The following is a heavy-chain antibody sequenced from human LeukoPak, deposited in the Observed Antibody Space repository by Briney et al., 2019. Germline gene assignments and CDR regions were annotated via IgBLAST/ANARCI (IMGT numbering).Heavy chain of an antibody. CDR1: GFTFSDYC. D-gene: IGHD3-10*02. Sequence: GGSLRLSCTASGFTFSDYCMTGVRQAPGKGLESVANINQDGSEKSSVDSVKGRFTISRDNAKKSLYLQMNSLRAEDAAVYYCARDLSQFCSGTYDYWGQGTLVTVSS. CDR3: ARDLSQFCSGTYDY. J-gene: IGHJ4*02. V-gene: IGHV3-7*04. CDR2: INQDGSEK.